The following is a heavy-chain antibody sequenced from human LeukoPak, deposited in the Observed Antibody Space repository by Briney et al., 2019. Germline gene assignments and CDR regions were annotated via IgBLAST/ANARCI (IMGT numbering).Heavy chain of an antibody. CDR1: GYTFTSYD. Sequence: ASVKVSCKASGYTFTSYDINWVRQATGQGLEWMGWMHPNSGNTGYAQKFQGRVTMTRNTSISTAYMELSSLRSEDTAVYYCARLEGITIFGVVPHYYYGMDVWGQGTTVTVSS. J-gene: IGHJ6*02. CDR2: MHPNSGNT. CDR3: ARLEGITIFGVVPHYYYGMDV. V-gene: IGHV1-8*01. D-gene: IGHD3-3*01.